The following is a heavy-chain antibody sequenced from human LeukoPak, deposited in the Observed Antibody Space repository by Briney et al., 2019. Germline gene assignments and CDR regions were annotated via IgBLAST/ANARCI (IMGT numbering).Heavy chain of an antibody. CDR2: INHSGST. CDR1: GGSFSGYY. Sequence: PSETLSLTCAVYGGSFSGYYWSWIRQPPGKGLEWIGEINHSGSTNYNPSLKSRVTISVDTSKNQFSLKLSSVTAADTAVYYCATPGPLSLYLDYWGQGTLVTVSS. CDR3: ATPGPLSLYLDY. V-gene: IGHV4-34*01. D-gene: IGHD5/OR15-5a*01. J-gene: IGHJ4*02.